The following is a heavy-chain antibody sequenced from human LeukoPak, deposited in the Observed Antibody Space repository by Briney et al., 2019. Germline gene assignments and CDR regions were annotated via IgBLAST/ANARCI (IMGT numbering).Heavy chain of an antibody. CDR3: ARVSRDGYYLFDY. Sequence: SSVKVSCKPAGYIIAPYYIDWVRQAPGQGLEWMGRINPSGGSTNYARQFQDRVTMTSDTSTTTVYMELSSLRSEDTAVYFCARVSRDGYYLFDYWGQGTLVTVSS. V-gene: IGHV1-46*01. D-gene: IGHD5-24*01. J-gene: IGHJ4*02. CDR1: GYIIAPYY. CDR2: INPSGGST.